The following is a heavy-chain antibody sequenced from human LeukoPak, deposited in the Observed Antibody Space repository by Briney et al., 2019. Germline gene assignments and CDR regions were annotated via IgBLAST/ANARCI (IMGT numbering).Heavy chain of an antibody. J-gene: IGHJ4*02. CDR1: GGTFSSYA. CDR2: IIPIFGTA. D-gene: IGHD5-18*01. Sequence: GSSVKVSCKASGGTFSSYAISWVRQAPGQGLEWMGGIIPIFGTANYAQKFQGRVTITTDESTRTAYLELSSLRSEDTAVYYCARSEDTAMAPGPYYWGQGTLVTVSS. V-gene: IGHV1-69*05. CDR3: ARSEDTAMAPGPYY.